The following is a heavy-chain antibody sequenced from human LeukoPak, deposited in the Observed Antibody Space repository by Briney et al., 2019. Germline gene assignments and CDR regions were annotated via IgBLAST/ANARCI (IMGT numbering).Heavy chain of an antibody. CDR1: GGSFSGYY. CDR2: INHSGST. V-gene: IGHV4-34*01. J-gene: IGHJ6*02. CDR3: ARGELDSSSWYGPGYYYYGMDV. Sequence: PSETLSLTCAVYGGSFSGYYWSWIRQPPGKGLGWIGEINHSGSTNYNPSLKSRVTISVDTSKNQFSLKLSSVTAADTAVYYCARGELDSSSWYGPGYYYYGMDVWGQGTTVTVSS. D-gene: IGHD6-13*01.